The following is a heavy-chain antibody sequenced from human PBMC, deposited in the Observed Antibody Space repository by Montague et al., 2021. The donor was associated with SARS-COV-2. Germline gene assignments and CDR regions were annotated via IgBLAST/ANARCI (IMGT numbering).Heavy chain of an antibody. Sequence: SETLSLTCTVSGGSISSYYWSWIRQPPGKGLEWIGYIYYSGSTNYNPSLKSRVTISVDTSKNQFSLKLSSVTAADTAVYYCARTEGGAYSSVCDNSDNDMDVWGKGTMVTVSS. V-gene: IGHV4-59*01. CDR1: GGSISSYY. CDR3: ARTEGGAYSSVCDNSDNDMDV. D-gene: IGHD6-19*01. CDR2: IYYSGST. J-gene: IGHJ6*03.